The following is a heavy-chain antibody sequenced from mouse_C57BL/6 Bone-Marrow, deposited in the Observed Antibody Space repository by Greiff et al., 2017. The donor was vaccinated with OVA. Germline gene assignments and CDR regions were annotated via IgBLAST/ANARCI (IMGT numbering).Heavy chain of an antibody. J-gene: IGHJ2*01. V-gene: IGHV1-81*01. CDR3: ASRGLDFDY. Sequence: VQLQQSGAELARPGASVKLSCKASGYTFTSYGISWVKQRTGQGLEWIGEIYPRSGNTYYNEKFKGKATLTADKSSGTAYMELRSLTSEDSAVYFCASRGLDFDYWGQGTTLTVSS. CDR2: IYPRSGNT. D-gene: IGHD3-3*01. CDR1: GYTFTSYG.